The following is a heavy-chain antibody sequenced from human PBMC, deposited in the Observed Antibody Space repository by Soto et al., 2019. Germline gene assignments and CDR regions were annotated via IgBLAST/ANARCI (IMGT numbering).Heavy chain of an antibody. CDR2: ISAYNGNT. J-gene: IGHJ6*02. V-gene: IGHV1-18*01. CDR3: ARVRPMVRGVYDYVWGSYRYKDYYYGMDV. D-gene: IGHD3-16*02. Sequence: VASVKVSCKASGYTFTSYGISWVRQAPGQGLEWMGWISAYNGNTNYAQKLQGRVTMTTDTSTSTAYMELRSLRSDDTAVYYCARVRPMVRGVYDYVWGSYRYKDYYYGMDVWGQGTTVTVSS. CDR1: GYTFTSYG.